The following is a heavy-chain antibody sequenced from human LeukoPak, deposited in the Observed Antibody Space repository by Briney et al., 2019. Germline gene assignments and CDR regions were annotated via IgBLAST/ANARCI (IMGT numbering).Heavy chain of an antibody. Sequence: PGGSLRLSCAASGFTFSNYAMSWVRQTPGKGLEWVPVIYSGGSTYYADSVKGRFTISRDNSKNTLYLQMNSLRAEDTAVYYCARERLHWGQGTMVTVSS. V-gene: IGHV3-53*01. CDR1: GFTFSNYA. J-gene: IGHJ3*01. CDR3: ARERLH. CDR2: IYSGGST.